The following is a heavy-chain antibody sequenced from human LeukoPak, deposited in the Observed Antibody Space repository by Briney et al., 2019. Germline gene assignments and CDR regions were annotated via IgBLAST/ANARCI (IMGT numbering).Heavy chain of an antibody. J-gene: IGHJ6*03. V-gene: IGHV3-48*03. CDR2: ISSSGSTI. Sequence: GGSLRLSCAASGFTFSSYEMNWVRQAPGKGLEWVSYISSSGSTIYYADSVKGRFTISRDNSKNTLYLQMNSLRAEDTAVYYCAREVGDRVTIFGVVTRPYYYYYMDVWGKGTTVTVSS. D-gene: IGHD3-3*01. CDR3: AREVGDRVTIFGVVTRPYYYYYMDV. CDR1: GFTFSSYE.